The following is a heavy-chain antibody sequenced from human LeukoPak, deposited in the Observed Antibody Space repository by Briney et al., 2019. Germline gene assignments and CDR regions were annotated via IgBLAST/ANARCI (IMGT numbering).Heavy chain of an antibody. V-gene: IGHV5-51*01. CDR2: VFPGDSDT. Sequence: GESLKISCQGSGYNFTNYWIGWVRQMPGKGLEWMGIVFPGDSDTRYSPSFQGQVTISTDKSINTAYLQWRSLRASDTAMYYCARQNAHGWGSSSGDDYWGQGTLVTVSS. CDR1: GYNFTNYW. CDR3: ARQNAHGWGSSSGDDY. J-gene: IGHJ4*02. D-gene: IGHD3-16*01.